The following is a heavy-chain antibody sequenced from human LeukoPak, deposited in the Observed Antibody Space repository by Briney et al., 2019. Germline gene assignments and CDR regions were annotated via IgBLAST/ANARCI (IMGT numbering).Heavy chain of an antibody. D-gene: IGHD2-15*01. CDR1: GFTFSSYW. CDR2: IKQDGSEK. J-gene: IGHJ4*02. Sequence: PGGSLRLSCAASGFTFSSYWMSWVRQAPGKGLEWVANIKQDGSEKYYVDSVKGRFTISKDNAKNSLYLQMNSLRAEDTAVYYCARDHFSCSGGSCYSSLYYFDYWGQGTLVTVSS. CDR3: ARDHFSCSGGSCYSSLYYFDY. V-gene: IGHV3-7*01.